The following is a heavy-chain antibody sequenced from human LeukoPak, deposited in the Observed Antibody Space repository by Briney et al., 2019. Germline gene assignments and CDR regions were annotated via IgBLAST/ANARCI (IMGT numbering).Heavy chain of an antibody. Sequence: GGSLRLSCAASGFTFSSYEMNWVRQAPGKGLEWVSYISSSGSTIYYADSVKGRFTISRDNAKNSLYLQMNSLRAEDTAVYYCARGGIVGAENDYWGQGTLVNVSS. CDR3: ARGGIVGAENDY. D-gene: IGHD1-26*01. J-gene: IGHJ4*02. CDR2: ISSSGSTI. CDR1: GFTFSSYE. V-gene: IGHV3-48*03.